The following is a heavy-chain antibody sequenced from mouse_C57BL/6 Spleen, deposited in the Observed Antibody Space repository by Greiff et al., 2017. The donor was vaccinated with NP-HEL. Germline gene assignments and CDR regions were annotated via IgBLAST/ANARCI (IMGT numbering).Heavy chain of an antibody. Sequence: QVQLQQPGAELVRPGTSVKLSCKASGYTFTSYWMHWVKQRPGQGLEWIGVIDPSDSYTNYNQKFKGKATLTVDTSSSTAYMQLSSLTSEDSAVYYCARSRAYYSNYDDYWGQGTTLTVSS. CDR1: GYTFTSYW. J-gene: IGHJ2*01. CDR3: ARSRAYYSNYDDY. D-gene: IGHD2-5*01. V-gene: IGHV1-59*01. CDR2: IDPSDSYT.